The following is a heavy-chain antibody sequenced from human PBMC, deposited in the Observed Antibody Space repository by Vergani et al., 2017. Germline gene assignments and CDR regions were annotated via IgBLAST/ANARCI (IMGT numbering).Heavy chain of an antibody. J-gene: IGHJ4*02. CDR2: ISGPGLST. D-gene: IGHD2-21*01. Sequence: EVQLVESGGGVVRPGGSLRLSCAASGFTFSNSAVSWVRQAPGRGLAWVSSISGPGLSTYYADSVKGRFSISRDNSKNTVFLQMHSLRAEDTAIYYCADLYGDDGFSPFWGQGTLVTVSS. CDR1: GFTFSNSA. V-gene: IGHV3-23*04. CDR3: ADLYGDDGFSPF.